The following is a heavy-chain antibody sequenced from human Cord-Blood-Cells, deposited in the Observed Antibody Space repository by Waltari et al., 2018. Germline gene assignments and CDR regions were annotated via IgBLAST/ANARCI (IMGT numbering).Heavy chain of an antibody. CDR1: GGSFSGYY. Sequence: QVQLQQWGAGLLKPSETLSLTCAVYGGSFSGYYWSWIRPPPGKGLEWIGEINHSGSTNYTPSLKSRVTISVDTSKNQFSLKLSSVTAADTAVYYCARAIDSSGWSDYWGQGTLVTVSS. CDR3: ARAIDSSGWSDY. V-gene: IGHV4-34*01. D-gene: IGHD6-19*01. CDR2: INHSGST. J-gene: IGHJ4*02.